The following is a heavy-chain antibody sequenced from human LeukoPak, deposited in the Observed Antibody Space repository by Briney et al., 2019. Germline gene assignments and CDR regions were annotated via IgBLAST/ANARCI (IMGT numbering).Heavy chain of an antibody. J-gene: IGHJ6*03. Sequence: PGGSLRLSCAASGFTFSSYSMNWVRQAPGRGLEWVSYISSSSSTIYYADSVKGRFAISRDNAKNSLYLQMNSLRAEDTAVYYCAREGLGYCSSTSCYQGGHYYYYMDVWGKGTTVTVSS. CDR3: AREGLGYCSSTSCYQGGHYYYYMDV. D-gene: IGHD2-2*01. V-gene: IGHV3-48*01. CDR2: ISSSSSTI. CDR1: GFTFSSYS.